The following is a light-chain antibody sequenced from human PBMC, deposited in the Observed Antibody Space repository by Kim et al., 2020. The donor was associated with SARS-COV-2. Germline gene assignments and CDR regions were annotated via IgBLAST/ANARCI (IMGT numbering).Light chain of an antibody. CDR3: QQYGSPPYT. J-gene: IGKJ2*01. Sequence: EMVLTQSPGTLSLSSGERATLSCRASQSVSNNYLAWYQHKPGQAPRPLIFDATRRATGVPDRFSGSASGTDFTLTISRLEPSDFAVYYCQQYGSPPYTFGQGTKLEIK. V-gene: IGKV3-20*01. CDR1: QSVSNNY. CDR2: DAT.